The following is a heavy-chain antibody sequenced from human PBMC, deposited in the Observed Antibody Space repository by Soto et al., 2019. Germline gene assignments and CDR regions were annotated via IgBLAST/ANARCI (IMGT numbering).Heavy chain of an antibody. CDR1: CGSVSSGSYY. V-gene: IGHV4-61*01. D-gene: IGHD1-26*01. CDR3: ARTMVGARAGYFDY. J-gene: IGHJ4*02. Sequence: SETLSLTCTVSCGSVSSGSYYWSWIRQPPGKGLEWIGYIYYSGSTNYNPSLKSRVTISVDTSKNQFSLKLSSVTAADTAVYYCARTMVGARAGYFDYWGRGTLVTVSS. CDR2: IYYSGST.